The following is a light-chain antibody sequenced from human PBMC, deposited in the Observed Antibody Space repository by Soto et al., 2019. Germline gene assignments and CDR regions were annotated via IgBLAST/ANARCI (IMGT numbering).Light chain of an antibody. V-gene: IGKV3-15*01. CDR2: GAS. CDR1: QSVSSN. J-gene: IGKJ1*01. Sequence: EIVMTQSPATLSVSPGERATLSCRASQSVSSNLAWYQQKPGQAPRLLIYGASTRATGIPARFSGSGSGTKFTLTISSLQSEDFAVYYCQQYNNWHPWTFGQGTKVEIK. CDR3: QQYNNWHPWT.